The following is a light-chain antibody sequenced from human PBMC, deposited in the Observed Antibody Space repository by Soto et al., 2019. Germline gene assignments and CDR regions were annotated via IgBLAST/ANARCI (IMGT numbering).Light chain of an antibody. CDR1: QSPVYVNGDTY. CDR2: KVS. Sequence: DVVMTQSPLSLPVTLGQPASISCRSSQSPVYVNGDTYLDWFQHRPGQSPRSLIYKVSNGGSGVPDRFRGSASGRDFTLKISRVEAQDVAVYSCMQGTHWPYTFGQWNKLDIK. J-gene: IGKJ2*01. CDR3: MQGTHWPYT. V-gene: IGKV2-30*01.